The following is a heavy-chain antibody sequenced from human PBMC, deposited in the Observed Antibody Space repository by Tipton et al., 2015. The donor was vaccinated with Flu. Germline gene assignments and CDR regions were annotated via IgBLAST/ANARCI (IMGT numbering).Heavy chain of an antibody. CDR3: AKEGSYNILTNYYNKGVDP. Sequence: TLSLTCTVSGGSISSYTYYWGWIRQSPGTGPEWIGSIYYSGSTYYNPSLKSRVTMSIDTSKNQFSLKLTSVTAADTAVHYCAKEGSYNILTNYYNKGVDPWGQGTLVTVSS. J-gene: IGHJ5*02. D-gene: IGHD3-9*01. CDR1: GGSISSYTYY. V-gene: IGHV4-39*07. CDR2: IYYSGST.